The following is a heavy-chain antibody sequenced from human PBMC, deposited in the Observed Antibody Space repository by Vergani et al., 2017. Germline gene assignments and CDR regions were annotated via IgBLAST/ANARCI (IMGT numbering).Heavy chain of an antibody. J-gene: IGHJ4*02. CDR1: GFTFSSYS. CDR2: ISSSSSYI. D-gene: IGHD2-2*01. V-gene: IGHV3-21*01. CDR3: ARSYCSSTSCYGGFDY. Sequence: EVQLVESGGGLVKPGGSLRLSCAASGFTFSSYSMNWVRQAPGKGLEWASSISSSSSYIYYADSVKGLFTISRDNAKNALYLEMNSLSAEDTAVYYCARSYCSSTSCYGGFDYWGQGTLVTVSA.